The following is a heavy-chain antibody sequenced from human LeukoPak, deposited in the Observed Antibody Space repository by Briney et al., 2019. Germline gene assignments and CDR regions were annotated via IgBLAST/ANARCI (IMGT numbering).Heavy chain of an antibody. CDR2: ISGSGGST. V-gene: IGHV3-23*01. D-gene: IGHD3-22*01. CDR1: GVTFSSDT. Sequence: GGSLRLSCAASGVTFSSDTMSWVRDAPGKGLEWVSAISGSGGSTYYADSAKGRGTTSTDNTKNTLYLQMNSLRAEDTAVYSCAKEPYDSSGYYYEYYYGMDVWGQGTTVTVSS. CDR3: AKEPYDSSGYYYEYYYGMDV. J-gene: IGHJ6*02.